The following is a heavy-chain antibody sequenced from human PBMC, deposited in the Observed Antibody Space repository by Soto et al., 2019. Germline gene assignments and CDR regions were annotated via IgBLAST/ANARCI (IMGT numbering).Heavy chain of an antibody. J-gene: IGHJ6*02. CDR1: GGSISSGGYY. Sequence: SETLSLTCTVSGGSISSGGYYWSWIRQPPGKGLEWIGYIYYRGSTNYNPSLKSRVTISVATSKNQFSLNLTSVTAADTAMYYFARDIMGTNYYYFGMDVWGQGTMVTVSS. CDR2: IYYRGST. V-gene: IGHV4-61*08. D-gene: IGHD2-8*01. CDR3: ARDIMGTNYYYFGMDV.